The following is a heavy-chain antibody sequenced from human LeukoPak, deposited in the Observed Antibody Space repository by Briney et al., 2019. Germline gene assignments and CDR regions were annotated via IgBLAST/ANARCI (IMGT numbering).Heavy chain of an antibody. CDR2: INHSGST. D-gene: IGHD3-22*01. V-gene: IGHV4-34*01. CDR1: GGSFSGYY. CDR3: ARAALYYQFDY. Sequence: SETLSLTCAVYGGSFSGYYWSWIRQPPGKGLEWIGEINHSGSTNYNPSLKSRVTISVDTSKNQFSLKLSSVTAADTAVYYCARAALYYQFDYWAREPWSPSPQ. J-gene: IGHJ4*02.